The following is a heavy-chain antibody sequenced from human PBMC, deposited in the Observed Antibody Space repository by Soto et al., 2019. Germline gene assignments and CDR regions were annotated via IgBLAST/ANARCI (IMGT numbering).Heavy chain of an antibody. J-gene: IGHJ5*02. D-gene: IGHD6-25*01. CDR1: GYTFTSYG. CDR3: ARDKGIAASGPSLDP. Sequence: ASVKVSCKASGYTFTSYGISWVRQAPGQGLEWMGWISAYNGNTNYAQKLQGRVTMTTDTSTSTAYMELGSLRSDDTAVYYCARDKGIAASGPSLDPWGQGTLVTVSS. CDR2: ISAYNGNT. V-gene: IGHV1-18*01.